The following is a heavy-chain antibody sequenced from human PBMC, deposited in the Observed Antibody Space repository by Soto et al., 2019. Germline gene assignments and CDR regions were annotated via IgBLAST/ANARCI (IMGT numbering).Heavy chain of an antibody. V-gene: IGHV4-61*08. CDR2: IYYSESP. Sequence: SETLSLTCTVSGGSVSSGAYHWSWIRQHPEKGLEWIGYIYYSESPYYNPSLKSRVTISVDTSKNQFSLKLSSVTAADTAVYYCARGGRRIAAAGIKAYNWFDPWGQGTLVTVSS. CDR1: GGSVSSGAYH. D-gene: IGHD6-13*01. J-gene: IGHJ5*02. CDR3: ARGGRRIAAAGIKAYNWFDP.